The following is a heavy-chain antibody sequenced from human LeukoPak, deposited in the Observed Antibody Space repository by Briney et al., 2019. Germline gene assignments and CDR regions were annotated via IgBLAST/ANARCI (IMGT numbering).Heavy chain of an antibody. V-gene: IGHV3-74*01. CDR3: AREDGDAYNFFDY. J-gene: IGHJ4*02. D-gene: IGHD5-24*01. CDR2: INTDGSTT. CDR1: GLTFSTYW. Sequence: AGGSLRLSCAASGLTFSTYWMHWVRQSPGKGLVWVSRINTDGSTTSYADSVKGRFTISRDNAKNTLYLQMNSLTAEDTTVYYCAREDGDAYNFFDYWGQGTLVTVSS.